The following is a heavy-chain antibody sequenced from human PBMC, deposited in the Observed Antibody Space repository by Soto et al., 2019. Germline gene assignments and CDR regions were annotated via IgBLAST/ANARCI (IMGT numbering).Heavy chain of an antibody. D-gene: IGHD3-9*01. CDR3: AAERNRLRYFDWLPARSDGSVS. CDR1: GFTFTSSA. CDR2: IVVGSGNT. J-gene: IGHJ5*01. V-gene: IGHV1-58*01. Sequence: SVKVSCKASGFTFTSSAVQWVRQARGQRLEWIGWIVVGSGNTNYAQKFQERVTITRDMSTSTAYMELSSLRSEDTAVYYCAAERNRLRYFDWLPARSDGSVSWGQ.